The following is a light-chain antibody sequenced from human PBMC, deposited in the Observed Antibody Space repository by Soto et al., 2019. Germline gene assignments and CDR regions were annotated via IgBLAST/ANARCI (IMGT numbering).Light chain of an antibody. CDR1: QSVSDSS. CDR2: GAS. CDR3: QLYGDSPMYT. Sequence: EIVLTQSPGTLSLSPGERVTLSCRASQSVSDSSLAWYHQKPGQAPRLLIYGASRRATGIPDTFSGSGSGTDFTLTISRLEPEDFAVYYCQLYGDSPMYTFGQGTKLEIK. V-gene: IGKV3-20*01. J-gene: IGKJ2*01.